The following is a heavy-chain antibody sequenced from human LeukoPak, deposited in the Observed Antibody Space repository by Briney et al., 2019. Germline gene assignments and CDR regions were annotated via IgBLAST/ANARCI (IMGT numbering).Heavy chain of an antibody. CDR1: GFSFSRYW. CDR3: ARVFLIGYCSSTSCHGGWFDP. CDR2: INQDASEK. V-gene: IGHV3-7*03. D-gene: IGHD2-2*01. J-gene: IGHJ5*02. Sequence: GGSLRLSCVASGFSFSRYWMSWVRQAPGKGLEWVAHINQDASEKYYVDSVKGRFTISRDNSKKSVYLQMSSLRSDDTAVYYCARVFLIGYCSSTSCHGGWFDPWGRGTLATVSS.